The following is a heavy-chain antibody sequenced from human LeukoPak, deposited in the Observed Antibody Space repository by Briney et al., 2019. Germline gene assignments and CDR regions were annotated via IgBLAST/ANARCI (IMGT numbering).Heavy chain of an antibody. CDR3: ARGGFCHGFDV. Sequence: GGSLRLSCAASGFTFRSFWIHWVRQAPGKGLVWVGRINNDGTDTIYADSVKGRFTVSRDNAKNTLYLQMNSLRVEDTAVYFCARGGFCHGFDVWGQGTVVTVSS. J-gene: IGHJ3*01. D-gene: IGHD5-12*01. V-gene: IGHV3-74*01. CDR2: INNDGTDT. CDR1: GFTFRSFW.